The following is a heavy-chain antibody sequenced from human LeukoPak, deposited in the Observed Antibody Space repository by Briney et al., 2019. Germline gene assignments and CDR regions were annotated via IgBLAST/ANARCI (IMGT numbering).Heavy chain of an antibody. Sequence: GGSLRLSCAASGFTVSSNYMSWVRQAPGKGLEWVSVIYSGGSTYYADSVKGRFTISRDNSKNTLYLQMNSLRAEDTAVYYCATHDYGDYGGADYWGQGTLATVSS. V-gene: IGHV3-53*01. CDR3: ATHDYGDYGGADY. CDR1: GFTVSSNY. J-gene: IGHJ4*02. D-gene: IGHD4-17*01. CDR2: IYSGGST.